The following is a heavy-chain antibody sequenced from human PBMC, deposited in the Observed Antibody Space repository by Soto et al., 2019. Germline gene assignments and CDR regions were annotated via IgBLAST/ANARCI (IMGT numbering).Heavy chain of an antibody. D-gene: IGHD6-19*01. CDR1: GGTFSSYT. Sequence: GASVKVSCKASGGTFSSYTISWVRQAPGQGLEWMGRIIPILGMADSVRGRITISRDNSKNILYLQLNSLTADDTAFYYCARDQNPRAVGTYYGMDVWGQGTTVTVSS. J-gene: IGHJ6*02. V-gene: IGHV1-69*04. CDR2: IIPILGMA. CDR3: ARDQNPRAVGTYYGMDV.